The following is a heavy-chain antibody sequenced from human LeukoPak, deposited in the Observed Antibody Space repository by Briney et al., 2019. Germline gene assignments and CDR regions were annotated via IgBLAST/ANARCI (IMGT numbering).Heavy chain of an antibody. CDR3: ARLYSTSGYNWFDP. Sequence: SETLSLTCAVYGESLSGYHWSWIRQPPGNGLEWIGEINHSGSTNYNPSLKSRVTISVDTSRNQFSLNLSSVTAADTAVYYCARLYSTSGYNWFDPWGQGTLVTVSS. V-gene: IGHV4-34*01. D-gene: IGHD6-6*01. CDR2: INHSGST. CDR1: GESLSGYH. J-gene: IGHJ5*02.